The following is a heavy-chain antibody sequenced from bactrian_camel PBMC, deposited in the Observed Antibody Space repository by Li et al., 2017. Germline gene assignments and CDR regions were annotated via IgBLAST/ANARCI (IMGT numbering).Heavy chain of an antibody. CDR1: GIIYSSYS. V-gene: IGHV3S53*01. CDR3: AAARNGANWYSSTFGN. Sequence: VQLVESGGGSVQAGGSLILSCAASGIIYSSYSMGWFRQAPGKEREGVAVIASDGSTSYADSMEGRLTISRDNAKNTVYLRMNSLKTEDSAVYYCAAARNGANWYSSTFGNWGQGTQVTVS. D-gene: IGHD1*01. CDR2: IASDGST. J-gene: IGHJ6*01.